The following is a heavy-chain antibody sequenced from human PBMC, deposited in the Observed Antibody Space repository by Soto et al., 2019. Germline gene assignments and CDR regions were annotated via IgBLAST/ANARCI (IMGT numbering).Heavy chain of an antibody. J-gene: IGHJ6*02. D-gene: IGHD2-2*01. Sequence: EMQLLESGGGLVQPGGSLRLSCAASEFTFSSYAMSWVRQAPGKGLEWVSVISGSGGSTYYADSVKGRFTISRDNSKNRLYLQVNSLRFEDTAVYYCAKELVVVPPASPYYYGMDVWGQGTTVTVSS. CDR1: EFTFSSYA. V-gene: IGHV3-23*01. CDR2: ISGSGGST. CDR3: AKELVVVPPASPYYYGMDV.